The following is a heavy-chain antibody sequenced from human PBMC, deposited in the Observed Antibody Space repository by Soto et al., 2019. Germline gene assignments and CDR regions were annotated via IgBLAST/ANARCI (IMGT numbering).Heavy chain of an antibody. CDR3: VVAASSGYYGGFVY. V-gene: IGHV3-23*01. D-gene: IGHD3-22*01. Sequence: GGSLRLSCAASVFTFSAYAMSWVRQAPGKGLEWVSDISGSGGSTYYVDSVKGRFTISRDNSKNMLYLQMNSLRAEDTAVYYCVVAASSGYYGGFVYWGHGTLVTVSS. CDR2: ISGSGGST. J-gene: IGHJ4*01. CDR1: VFTFSAYA.